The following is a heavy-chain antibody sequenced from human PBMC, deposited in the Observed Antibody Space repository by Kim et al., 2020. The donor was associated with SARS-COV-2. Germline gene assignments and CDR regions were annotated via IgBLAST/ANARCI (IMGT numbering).Heavy chain of an antibody. V-gene: IGHV3-53*01. CDR3: AREARGVNYYYGMDV. Sequence: ADSVKGRFTISRDNSKNTLYLQMNSLRAEDTAVYYCAREARGVNYYYGMDVWGQGTTVTVSS. J-gene: IGHJ6*02. D-gene: IGHD3-10*01.